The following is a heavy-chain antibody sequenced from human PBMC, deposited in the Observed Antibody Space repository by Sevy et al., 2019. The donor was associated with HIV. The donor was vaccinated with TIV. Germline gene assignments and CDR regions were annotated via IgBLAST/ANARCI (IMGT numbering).Heavy chain of an antibody. D-gene: IGHD4-4*01. CDR3: ARGNYSNYVFDP. J-gene: IGHJ5*02. Sequence: ASVKVSCKASGGTFSSYAISWVRQAPGQGLEWMGGIIPIFGTANYAQKFQGRVTITADESTSTAYMELGSLRSEDTAVYYCARGNYSNYVFDPWGQGTLVTVSS. CDR1: GGTFSSYA. V-gene: IGHV1-69*13. CDR2: IIPIFGTA.